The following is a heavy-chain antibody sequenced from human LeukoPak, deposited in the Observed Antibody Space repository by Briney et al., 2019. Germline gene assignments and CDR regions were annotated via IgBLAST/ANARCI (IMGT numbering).Heavy chain of an antibody. Sequence: SVKVSCKASGGTFSSYAISWVRQAPGQGLEWMGGIIPIFGTANYAQKFQGRVTITTDESTSTAYMELSSLRSEETAVYYCARDYYGDYGLLDYWGQGTLVTVSS. J-gene: IGHJ4*02. CDR1: GGTFSSYA. V-gene: IGHV1-69*05. CDR2: IIPIFGTA. D-gene: IGHD4-17*01. CDR3: ARDYYGDYGLLDY.